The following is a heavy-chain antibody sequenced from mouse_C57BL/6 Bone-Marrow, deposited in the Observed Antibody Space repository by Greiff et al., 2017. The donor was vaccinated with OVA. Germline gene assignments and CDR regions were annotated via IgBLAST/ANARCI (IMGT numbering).Heavy chain of an antibody. CDR2: ISSGGDYI. J-gene: IGHJ1*03. CDR3: TRDNHWYFDV. Sequence: EVKVVESGEGLVKPGGSLKLSCAASGFTFSSYAMSWVRQTPEKRLEWVAYISSGGDYIYYADTVKGRFTISRDNARNTLYLQMSSLKSEDTAMYYCTRDNHWYFDVWGTGTTVTVSS. V-gene: IGHV5-9-1*02. D-gene: IGHD1-3*01. CDR1: GFTFSSYA.